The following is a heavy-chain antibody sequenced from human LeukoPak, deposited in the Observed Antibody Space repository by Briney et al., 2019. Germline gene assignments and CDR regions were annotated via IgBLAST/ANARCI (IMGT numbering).Heavy chain of an antibody. Sequence: ASVKVSCKASGGTFSSYAISWVRQAPGQGLEWMGGIIPIFGTVNYAQKFQGRVTITADESTSTAYMELSSLRSEDTAVYYCARDLGPLLGYGMDVWGQGTTVTVSS. J-gene: IGHJ6*02. CDR2: IIPIFGTV. CDR1: GGTFSSYA. CDR3: ARDLGPLLGYGMDV. V-gene: IGHV1-69*13. D-gene: IGHD3-16*01.